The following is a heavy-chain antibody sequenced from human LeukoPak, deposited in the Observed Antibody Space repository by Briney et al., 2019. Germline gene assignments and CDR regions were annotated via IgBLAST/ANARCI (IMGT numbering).Heavy chain of an antibody. D-gene: IGHD6-19*01. CDR1: GGSISSSIYY. J-gene: IGHJ4*02. CDR2: VYYTGSA. Sequence: SETLSLTCTVSGGSISSSIYYWGWIRQPPGKGLELIGHVYYTGSAYFNPSLKSRVTMSVDTSKNQFSLNLSSVTAADTAVYYCARGDSSGWYFFDNWGQGTLVTVSS. CDR3: ARGDSSGWYFFDN. V-gene: IGHV4-39*01.